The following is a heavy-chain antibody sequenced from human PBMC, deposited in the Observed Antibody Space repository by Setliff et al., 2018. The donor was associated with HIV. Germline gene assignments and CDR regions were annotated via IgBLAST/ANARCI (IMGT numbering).Heavy chain of an antibody. CDR3: ARAPARANGVFDF. J-gene: IGHJ4*01. D-gene: IGHD2-8*01. Sequence: GASVKVSCKTSGYTFVHFGIDWVRHAPGQGLEWIGWMTPLTASTGYSRKFQGRVTLTRDLSTGTAYMELNSLISNDTAVYYCARAPARANGVFDFWGQGSLVTVSS. V-gene: IGHV1-8*02. CDR1: GYTFVHFG. CDR2: MTPLTAST.